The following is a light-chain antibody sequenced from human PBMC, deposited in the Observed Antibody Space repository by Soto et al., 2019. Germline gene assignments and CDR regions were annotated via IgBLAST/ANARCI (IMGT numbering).Light chain of an antibody. Sequence: EIVLTQSPATLSLSPGERATLSCRASQGISSYLVWYQQRPGQAPRLLIYDASNRATGIPARFSGSGSGTGFTLTNSSLEPELFAVYYCQPRSDWPITFGGGTKVEIK. CDR1: QGISSY. CDR2: DAS. CDR3: QPRSDWPIT. J-gene: IGKJ4*01. V-gene: IGKV3-11*01.